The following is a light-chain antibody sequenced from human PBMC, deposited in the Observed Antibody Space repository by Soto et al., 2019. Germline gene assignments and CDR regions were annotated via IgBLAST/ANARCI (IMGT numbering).Light chain of an antibody. J-gene: IGKJ1*01. CDR1: QSVSSN. CDR3: QQYNNWPRT. V-gene: IGKV3-15*01. CDR2: GAS. Sequence: ETELTQAPGTLSLSPGDRATLSCRASQSVSSNLAWYQQKPGQAPRLLIYGASTRATGIPARFSGSGSGTEFTLTISSLQSEDFAVYYCQQYNNWPRTFGQGTKVDI.